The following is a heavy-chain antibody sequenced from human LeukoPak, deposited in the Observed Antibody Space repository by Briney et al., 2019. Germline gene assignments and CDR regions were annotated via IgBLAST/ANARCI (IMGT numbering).Heavy chain of an antibody. CDR2: IYYSGST. CDR1: GGSISSSSYY. CDR3: ARVTERSWFDP. Sequence: PSETLSLTCTISGGSISSSSYYWGWIRQPPGKGLEWIGSIYYSGSTYYNPSLKSRVTISVDTSKNQFSLKLSSVTAADTAVYYCARVTERSWFDPWGQGTLVTVSS. V-gene: IGHV4-39*07. J-gene: IGHJ5*02.